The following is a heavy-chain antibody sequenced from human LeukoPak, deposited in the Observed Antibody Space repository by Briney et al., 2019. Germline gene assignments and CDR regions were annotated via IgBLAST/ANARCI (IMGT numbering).Heavy chain of an antibody. CDR1: GFTFSSYW. D-gene: IGHD3-3*01. CDR3: ARDPHYDFWSGYSHYGMDV. Sequence: PGGSLRLSCAASGFTFSSYWMSWVRQAPGKGLEWVANVKQDGSEKYYVDSVKGRFTISRDNAKNSLYLQMNSLRAEDTAVYYCARDPHYDFWSGYSHYGMDVWGQGTTVTVSS. CDR2: VKQDGSEK. J-gene: IGHJ6*02. V-gene: IGHV3-7*01.